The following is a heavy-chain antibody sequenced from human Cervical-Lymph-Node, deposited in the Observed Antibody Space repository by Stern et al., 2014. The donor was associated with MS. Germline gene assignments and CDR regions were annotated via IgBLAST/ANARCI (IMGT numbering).Heavy chain of an antibody. D-gene: IGHD6-19*01. CDR3: APQWLVGLS. J-gene: IGHJ5*02. V-gene: IGHV3-11*01. CDR2: ISSGGSVK. Sequence: VQLVESRGGLVKPGGPLRLSCATSGFTFSDVYMTWIRQAPGKGLEWVSYISSGGSVKYYADSVKGRFTISRDNAENSLYLQMNSLRAEDTAVYYCAPQWLVGLSWGQGTLVTGSS. CDR1: GFTFSDVY.